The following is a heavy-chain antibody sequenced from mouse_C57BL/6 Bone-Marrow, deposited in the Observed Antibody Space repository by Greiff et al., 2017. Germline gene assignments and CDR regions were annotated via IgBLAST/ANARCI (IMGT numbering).Heavy chain of an antibody. CDR3: ARSLGDGYYLFAY. D-gene: IGHD2-3*01. J-gene: IGHJ3*01. CDR1: GYTFTSYW. V-gene: IGHV1-50*01. Sequence: QVQLQQPGAELVKPGASVKLSCKASGYTFTSYWMQWVKQRPGQGLEWIGEIDPSDSYTNYNQKFKGKATLTVDTSSCTAYKQLSSLTSEDSAGYYCARSLGDGYYLFAYWGQGTLVTVSA. CDR2: IDPSDSYT.